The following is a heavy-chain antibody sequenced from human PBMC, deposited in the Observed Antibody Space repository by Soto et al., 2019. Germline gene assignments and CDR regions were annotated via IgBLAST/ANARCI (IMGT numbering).Heavy chain of an antibody. CDR1: GFTFSTFA. CDR2: IGDSGSST. J-gene: IGHJ4*02. D-gene: IGHD6-19*01. CDR3: AKGGGWLYYFDY. Sequence: PGGSLRLSCAASGFTFSTFAMNWVRQAPGKGLEWVAAIGDSGSSTYYADSLRGRFTISRDNSKNTLYLQMNSLRAEDTAVYYCAKGGGWLYYFDYWGQGAPATVSS. V-gene: IGHV3-23*01.